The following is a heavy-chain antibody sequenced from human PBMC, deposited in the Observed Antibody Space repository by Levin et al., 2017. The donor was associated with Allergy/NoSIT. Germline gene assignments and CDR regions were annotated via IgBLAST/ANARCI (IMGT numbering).Heavy chain of an antibody. D-gene: IGHD7-27*01. Sequence: SLTTGGVGVAWIRQPPGKALEWLGVIYWNDDKPYNPSLMNRLTITKDTSKNQVVLTLTNMGPVDTATYYCAHRYMGTNSLAFDYWGQGTLVTVSS. J-gene: IGHJ4*02. V-gene: IGHV2-5*01. CDR2: IYWNDDK. CDR3: AHRYMGTNSLAFDY. CDR1: SLTTGGVG.